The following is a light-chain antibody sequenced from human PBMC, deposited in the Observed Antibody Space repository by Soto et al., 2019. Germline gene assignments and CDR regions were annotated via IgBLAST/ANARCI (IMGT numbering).Light chain of an antibody. J-gene: IGLJ3*02. Sequence: QSVLTQPPSASGSPGQSVTISCTGTSSDIGAYNYVSWYQQHPGKAPKLMIHEVSKRPSVVPDRFSGSKAGNTASLTVSGLQAADEADYACSSYAGSNARGVFGGGTKLTVL. CDR1: SSDIGAYNY. CDR2: EVS. CDR3: SSYAGSNARGV. V-gene: IGLV2-8*01.